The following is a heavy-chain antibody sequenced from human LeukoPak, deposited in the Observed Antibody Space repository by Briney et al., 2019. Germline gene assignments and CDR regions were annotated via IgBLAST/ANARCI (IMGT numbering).Heavy chain of an antibody. Sequence: GASVKVSCKASGYTFTAQHMHWVRQAPGQGLEWMGWINPNSGGTNYAQKFQGRVTVTRDTSTSTVYMDLSSLKSEDTAVYYCARGKSSVWPVGLCMDVWGQGTTVTVSS. CDR2: INPNSGGT. V-gene: IGHV1-2*02. CDR1: GYTFTAQH. J-gene: IGHJ6*02. CDR3: ARGKSSVWPVGLCMDV. D-gene: IGHD6-19*01.